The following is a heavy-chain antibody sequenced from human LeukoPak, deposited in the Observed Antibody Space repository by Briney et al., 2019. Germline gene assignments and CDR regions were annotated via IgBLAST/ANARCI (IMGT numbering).Heavy chain of an antibody. V-gene: IGHV5-51*01. CDR3: ARLGSTVSVYFDY. CDR1: GYSFTNYW. J-gene: IGHJ4*02. D-gene: IGHD4-17*01. CDR2: IYPGDSDT. Sequence: NLGESLKISCKGSGYSFTNYWIAWVRQMPDKGLEWMGIIYPGDSDTRYSPSFQGQVTISADKSISTAYLHWSSLRASDTAIYYCARLGSTVSVYFDYWGQGSLVTVSS.